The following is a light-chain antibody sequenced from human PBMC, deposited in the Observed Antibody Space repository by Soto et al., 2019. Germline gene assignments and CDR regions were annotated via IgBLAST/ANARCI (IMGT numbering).Light chain of an antibody. CDR1: SSNIGAGYD. Sequence: QSVLTQPRSVSGAPGQWVTISCTGSSSNIGAGYDVHWYQQLPGRAPKLLIYGNTNQPSGVPDRFSGSKSGTSASLAITGLQAENEADYYCLSFDSSLSVVFGGGTKLTVL. CDR3: LSFDSSLSVV. CDR2: GNT. V-gene: IGLV1-40*01. J-gene: IGLJ2*01.